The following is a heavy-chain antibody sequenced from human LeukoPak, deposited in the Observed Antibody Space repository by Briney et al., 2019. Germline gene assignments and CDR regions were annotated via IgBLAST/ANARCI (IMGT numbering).Heavy chain of an antibody. CDR2: FSGSGGST. CDR3: AKDHGDIVVVPAAETPPYYYYYMDV. V-gene: IGHV3-23*01. Sequence: GGSLRLSCAASGFTFSSYAMSWVRQAPGKGLECISGFSGSGGSTYYADSVKGRFTISRDNSKNTLYLQMNSLRAEDTAVYYCAKDHGDIVVVPAAETPPYYYYYMDVWGKGTTVTISS. D-gene: IGHD2-2*01. CDR1: GFTFSSYA. J-gene: IGHJ6*03.